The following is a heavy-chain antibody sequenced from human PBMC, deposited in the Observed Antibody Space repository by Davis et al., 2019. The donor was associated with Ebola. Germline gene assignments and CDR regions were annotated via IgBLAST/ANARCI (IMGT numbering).Heavy chain of an antibody. Sequence: LRLSCTVSGGSINSGGYYWTWIRQHPGKDLEWIGHIYYSGDTYYNSSLESRLIISLDTSKNQVSLQLNSVTAADTAVYYCAGGEGVVAESGMELWGEGATVTVSS. D-gene: IGHD3-10*01. CDR1: GGSINSGGYY. V-gene: IGHV4-31*02. J-gene: IGHJ6*04. CDR3: AGGEGVVAESGMEL. CDR2: IYYSGDT.